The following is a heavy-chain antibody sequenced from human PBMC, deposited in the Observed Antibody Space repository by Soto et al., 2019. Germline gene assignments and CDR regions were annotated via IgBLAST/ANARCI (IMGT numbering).Heavy chain of an antibody. CDR1: GDSISTYY. Sequence: KTSETLSLTCTVSGDSISTYYWSWIRQPAGKGLEWIGRIYTSGSTNYNPSLKSRVTMSLDTSKNQFSLKLSSLTAADTAVYYCARYSSSPGYFDYWGQGALVTVSS. CDR2: IYTSGST. CDR3: ARYSSSPGYFDY. D-gene: IGHD6-6*01. J-gene: IGHJ4*02. V-gene: IGHV4-4*07.